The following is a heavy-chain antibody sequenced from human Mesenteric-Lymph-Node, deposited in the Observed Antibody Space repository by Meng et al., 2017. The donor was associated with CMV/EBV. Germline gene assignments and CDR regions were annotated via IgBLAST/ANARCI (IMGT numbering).Heavy chain of an antibody. CDR2: IYYSGST. CDR1: GGSISRYY. J-gene: IGHJ4*02. CDR3: ATEDY. Sequence: GSLRLSCTVSGGSISRYYWSWIRQPPGKGLEWIGSIYYSGSTNYNPSLKSRVTMSADTSKNQFSLKLSSVTAADTAVYYCATEDYWGQGTLVTVSS. V-gene: IGHV4-59*12. D-gene: IGHD4-17*01.